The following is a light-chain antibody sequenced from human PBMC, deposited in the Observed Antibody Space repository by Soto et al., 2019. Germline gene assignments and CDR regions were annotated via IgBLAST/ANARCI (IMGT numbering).Light chain of an antibody. CDR2: AAS. CDR1: QSISSY. CDR3: HHNYSTPPLT. Sequence: DIQMTQSPSSLSASVGDRVTITCRASQSISSYLDWYQQKQGKAPKLLIYAASRLQSGVASRCRGSGSATDYTRTISSLQPEEFATYYSHHNYSTPPLTFGGGTKVEIK. V-gene: IGKV1-39*01. J-gene: IGKJ4*01.